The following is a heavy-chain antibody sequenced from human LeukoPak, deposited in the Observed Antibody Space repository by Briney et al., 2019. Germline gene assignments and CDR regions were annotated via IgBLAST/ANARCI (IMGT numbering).Heavy chain of an antibody. Sequence: GGSLRLSCAASGFTFSDYYMSWIRQAPGKGLEWVSYISNSGNTIYYPDSVKGRFTISRDNAKNSLYLQMSSLRAEDTAVHYCARGISVLENWFDPWGQGTLVTVSS. V-gene: IGHV3-11*01. CDR3: ARGISVLENWFDP. CDR2: ISNSGNTI. J-gene: IGHJ5*02. D-gene: IGHD2/OR15-2a*01. CDR1: GFTFSDYY.